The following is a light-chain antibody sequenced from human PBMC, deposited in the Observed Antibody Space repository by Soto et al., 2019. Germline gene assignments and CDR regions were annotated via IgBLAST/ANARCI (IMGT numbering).Light chain of an antibody. V-gene: IGKV3-20*01. CDR3: QQYGSSPWT. CDR2: GAS. CDR1: QTVSSNY. J-gene: IGKJ1*01. Sequence: IVLTQSPGTLSLSPGERAALSCRASQTVSSNYLAWYQQKPGQAPRLLIYGASRRATGIPDRFSGSGSGTDFNLTISRLDPEDFAVYYCQQYGSSPWTFGKGTKVEIK.